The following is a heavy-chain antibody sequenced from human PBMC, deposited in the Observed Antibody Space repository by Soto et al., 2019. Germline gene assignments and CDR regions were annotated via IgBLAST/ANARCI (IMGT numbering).Heavy chain of an antibody. J-gene: IGHJ4*02. CDR1: GDVFSSHY. V-gene: IGHV1-46*01. Sequence: ASVKVSCKAFGDVFSSHYMHWVRQAPGQGLEWMGIISPSGGDTSYAQNFQGRVTMTRDTSTSTLYMELGSLRSEDTAVYYCASSIVGAPYYFESWGQGTQVTVSS. D-gene: IGHD1-26*01. CDR2: ISPSGGDT. CDR3: ASSIVGAPYYFES.